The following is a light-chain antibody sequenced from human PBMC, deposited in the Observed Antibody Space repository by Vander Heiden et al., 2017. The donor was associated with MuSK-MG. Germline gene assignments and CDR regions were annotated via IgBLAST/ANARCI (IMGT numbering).Light chain of an antibody. CDR2: DAS. CDR1: QSVDTY. Sequence: EIVSTQSPATLSLSPGERATLSCRASQSVDTYLAWFQQTPGQAPRLLIYDASTRASGTPARFSGSGSGTDFTLTIRSLEPEDFAVFYCQQRAYWPLTFGGGAKVX. CDR3: QQRAYWPLT. V-gene: IGKV3-11*01. J-gene: IGKJ4*01.